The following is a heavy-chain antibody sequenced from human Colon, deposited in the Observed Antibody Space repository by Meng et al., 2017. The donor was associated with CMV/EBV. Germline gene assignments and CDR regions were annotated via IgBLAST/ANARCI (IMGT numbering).Heavy chain of an antibody. CDR1: GFVFSGYN. Sequence: GESLKISCAASGFVFSGYNLNWVRQAPGKGLEWVSSISSDGTSRHYSDSVKGRFTISRDIAKSSLYLQMDRLRAEDTAVYYCARDHRGALYDNDAFNIWGQGTMVTVSS. J-gene: IGHJ3*02. CDR2: ISSDGTSR. CDR3: ARDHRGALYDNDAFNI. D-gene: IGHD5/OR15-5a*01. V-gene: IGHV3-21*01.